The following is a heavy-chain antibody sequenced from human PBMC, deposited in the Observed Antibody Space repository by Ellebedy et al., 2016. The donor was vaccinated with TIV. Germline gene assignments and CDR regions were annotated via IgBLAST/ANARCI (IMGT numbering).Heavy chain of an antibody. CDR3: ARNYGSGSYYRDYYGMDV. J-gene: IGHJ6*02. CDR1: GGYISNSSYY. Sequence: SETLSLTCTVSGGYISNSSYYWVWFRQPPGTGLEWIGSINYSGRTYYNPSLQSRLTISVDTSRNQFSLKLNSVTAADTAVYYCARNYGSGSYYRDYYGMDVWGQGTTVTVSS. D-gene: IGHD3-10*01. CDR2: INYSGRT. V-gene: IGHV4-39*07.